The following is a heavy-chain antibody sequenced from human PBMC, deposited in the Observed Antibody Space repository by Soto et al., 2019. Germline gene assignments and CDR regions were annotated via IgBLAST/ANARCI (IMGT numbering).Heavy chain of an antibody. CDR3: TTDPVTMIVVVPSSG. D-gene: IGHD3-22*01. Sequence: PGGSLRLSCAASGFSFSTYSMNWVRQAPGKRLEWVGRIKSKTDGGTTDYAAPVKGRFTISRDDSKNTLYLQMNSLKTEDTAVYYCTTDPVTMIVVVPSSGWGQGTLVTVSS. CDR2: IKSKTDGGTT. V-gene: IGHV3-15*07. CDR1: GFSFSTYS. J-gene: IGHJ4*02.